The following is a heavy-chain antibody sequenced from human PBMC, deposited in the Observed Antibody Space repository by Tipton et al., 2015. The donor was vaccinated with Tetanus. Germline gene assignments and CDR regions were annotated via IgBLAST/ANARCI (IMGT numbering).Heavy chain of an antibody. J-gene: IGHJ6*02. D-gene: IGHD2-15*01. CDR1: GFTPGNYW. Sequence: YLRLSCTASGFTPGNYWMTWVRQAPGKGLEWVANIKHDGSETYYLDSVKGRFTISRDNAENSVYLQMNGLRAEDTAVYYCARVGYCSSGICYSPDYYYGMDVWGQGATVTVSS. CDR3: ARVGYCSSGICYSPDYYYGMDV. V-gene: IGHV3-7*01. CDR2: IKHDGSET.